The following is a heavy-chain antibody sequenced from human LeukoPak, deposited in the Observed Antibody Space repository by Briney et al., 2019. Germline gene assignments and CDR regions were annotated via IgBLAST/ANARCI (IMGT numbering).Heavy chain of an antibody. Sequence: ASVKVSCKASGYTFTSYDINWVRQATGQGLEWMGWMNPNSGNTGYAQKFQGRVTMTRNTSISTAYMELSSLRSEDTAVYYCARDTSGYYDFWSGGLTFGYWGQGTLVTVSS. V-gene: IGHV1-8*01. D-gene: IGHD3-3*01. CDR1: GYTFTSYD. J-gene: IGHJ4*02. CDR2: MNPNSGNT. CDR3: ARDTSGYYDFWSGGLTFGY.